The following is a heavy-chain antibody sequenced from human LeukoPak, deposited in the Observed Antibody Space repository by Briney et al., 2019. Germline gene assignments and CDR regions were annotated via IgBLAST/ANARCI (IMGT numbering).Heavy chain of an antibody. V-gene: IGHV3-30-3*01. Sequence: GGSLRLSCAASGFTFSSYAMHWVHQAPGKGLEWVAVISYDGSNKYYADSVKGRFTISRDNSKNTLYLQMNSLRAEDTAVYYCARVVVVAALVGGFDYWGQGTLVTVSS. D-gene: IGHD2-15*01. CDR2: ISYDGSNK. J-gene: IGHJ4*02. CDR3: ARVVVVAALVGGFDY. CDR1: GFTFSSYA.